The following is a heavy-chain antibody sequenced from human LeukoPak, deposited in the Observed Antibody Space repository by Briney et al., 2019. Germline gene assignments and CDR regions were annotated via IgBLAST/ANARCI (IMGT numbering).Heavy chain of an antibody. CDR1: GFTFDDYA. Sequence: QPGRSLRLSCAASGFTFDDYAMHWVPRAPGKGLEWVSGISWNSGSIGYADSVKGRFTISRDNAKNSLYLQMNSLRAEDTALYYCAKDQDIVDYYGMDVWGQGTTVTVSS. CDR2: ISWNSGSI. D-gene: IGHD2-15*01. V-gene: IGHV3-9*01. J-gene: IGHJ6*02. CDR3: AKDQDIVDYYGMDV.